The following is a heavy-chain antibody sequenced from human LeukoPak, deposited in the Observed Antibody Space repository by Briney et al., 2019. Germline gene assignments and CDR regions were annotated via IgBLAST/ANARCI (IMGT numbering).Heavy chain of an antibody. CDR1: GFTFSTYA. D-gene: IGHD6-6*01. J-gene: IGHJ4*02. CDR3: ASGSSSPDY. CDR2: ISSSGSTI. V-gene: IGHV3-48*04. Sequence: GESLRLSCAASGFTFSTYAMSWVRQAPGKGLEWVSYISSSGSTIYYADSVKGRFTISRDNAKNSLYLQMNSLRAEDTAVYYCASGSSSPDYWGQGTLVTVSS.